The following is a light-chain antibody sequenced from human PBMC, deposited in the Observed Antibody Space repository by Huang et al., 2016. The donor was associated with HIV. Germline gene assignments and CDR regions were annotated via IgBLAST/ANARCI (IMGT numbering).Light chain of an antibody. CDR1: QSISSN. V-gene: IGKV3-15*01. CDR2: GAS. CDR3: QQYNDWFDT. J-gene: IGKJ3*01. Sequence: EIVMTQSPATLSVSPGERVTLSCRASQSISSNLAWYQQKPGQAPRLVIHGASARAACIPARFSGSGSGTEFTLTISSLQSEDFAVYYCQQYNDWFDTFGPGTKVDIK.